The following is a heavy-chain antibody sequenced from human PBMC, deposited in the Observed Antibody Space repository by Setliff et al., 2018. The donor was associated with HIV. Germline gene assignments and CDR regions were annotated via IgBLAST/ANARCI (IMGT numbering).Heavy chain of an antibody. Sequence: GGSLRLSCATSGFTFDSYSIIWVRQAPGKGLEWVSYISGLGGGTIYYADSVRGRFTISRDDAENTLFLQMNSLRPEDTAVYYCARDCRVGWVFTYGMDGWGQGTLVTVSS. CDR1: GFTFDSYS. J-gene: IGHJ6*02. CDR3: ARDCRVGWVFTYGMDG. D-gene: IGHD6-13*01. V-gene: IGHV3-48*01. CDR2: ISGLGGGTI.